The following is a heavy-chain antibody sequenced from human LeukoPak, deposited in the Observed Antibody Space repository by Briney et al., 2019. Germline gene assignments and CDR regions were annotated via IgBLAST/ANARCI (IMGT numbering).Heavy chain of an antibody. J-gene: IGHJ4*02. CDR3: AREDHVLLWFGESVPFDY. V-gene: IGHV3-9*01. CDR2: ISWNSGSI. Sequence: PGRSLRLSYAASGFTFDDYAMHWVRQAPGKGLEWVSGISWNSGSIGYADSVKGRFTISRDNAKNSLYLQMNSLRAEDTAVYYCAREDHVLLWFGESVPFDYWGQGTLVTVSS. D-gene: IGHD3-10*01. CDR1: GFTFDDYA.